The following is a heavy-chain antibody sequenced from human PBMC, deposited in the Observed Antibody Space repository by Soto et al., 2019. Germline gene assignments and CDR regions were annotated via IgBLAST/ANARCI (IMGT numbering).Heavy chain of an antibody. CDR1: GFTFSSYD. CDR3: ARDGAWVKPFDY. CDR2: ISTGGSVR. J-gene: IGHJ4*02. V-gene: IGHV3-48*03. Sequence: EVQLVESGGGLVQPGGSLRLSCAASGFTFSSYDMNWVRQAPGKGLEWVSYISTGGSVRYYADSVKGRFTISRDNAKNSLFLQMNSLRAADTAVYYCARDGAWVKPFDYWGQGTLVTVSS. D-gene: IGHD6-13*01.